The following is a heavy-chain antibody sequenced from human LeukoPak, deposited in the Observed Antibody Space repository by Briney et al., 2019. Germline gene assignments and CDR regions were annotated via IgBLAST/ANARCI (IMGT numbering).Heavy chain of an antibody. CDR1: GFTFSSYG. CDR3: AREVDTAMVRAIDP. V-gene: IGHV3-33*01. CDR2: IWYDGSNK. Sequence: GRSLRLSCAASGFTFSSYGMHWVRQAPGKGLEWVAVIWYDGSNKYYADSVKGRFTISRDNSKNTLYLQMNSLRAEDTAVYYCAREVDTAMVRAIDPWGQGTLVTVSS. J-gene: IGHJ5*02. D-gene: IGHD5-18*01.